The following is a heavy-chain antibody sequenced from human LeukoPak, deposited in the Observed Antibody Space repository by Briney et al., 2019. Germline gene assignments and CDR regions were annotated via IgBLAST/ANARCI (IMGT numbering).Heavy chain of an antibody. V-gene: IGHV3-7*01. J-gene: IGHJ4*02. CDR1: GFTFSSYW. CDR3: AKDRSLLWFGELRSPDY. D-gene: IGHD3-10*01. CDR2: INQDGSEK. Sequence: GGSLRLSCAASGFTFSSYWMSWVRQAPGKGLEWVANINQDGSEKYYVDSVKGRFTISRDNAKNSLYLQMNSLRAEDTAVYYCAKDRSLLWFGELRSPDYWGQGTLVTVSS.